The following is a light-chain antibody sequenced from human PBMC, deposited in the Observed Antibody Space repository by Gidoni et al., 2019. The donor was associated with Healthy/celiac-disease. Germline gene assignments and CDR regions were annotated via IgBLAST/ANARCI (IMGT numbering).Light chain of an antibody. J-gene: IGKJ4*01. Sequence: IVMTKSQATLSVSPGERATLTCRASQSVSSNLAWYQQQPGQAPRLLIYGASTRATGIPARFSGSGSGTEFTLTISSLQSEDVAVYYCQQYNNWPPLTFGGGTKVEIK. CDR1: QSVSSN. CDR2: GAS. V-gene: IGKV3-15*01. CDR3: QQYNNWPPLT.